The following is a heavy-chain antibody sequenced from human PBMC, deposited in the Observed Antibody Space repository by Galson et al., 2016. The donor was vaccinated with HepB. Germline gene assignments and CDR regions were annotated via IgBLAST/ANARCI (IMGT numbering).Heavy chain of an antibody. CDR1: GFTFSTSV. V-gene: IGHV3-30*10. J-gene: IGHJ4*02. Sequence: SLRLSCAASGFTFSTSVLHWVRQAPGKGLEWVALISNDGSIQYYTDSVKGRFTISRENSKTMLYLQMNNLTAEDTAIYFCSRSRTVVRGPRGGIEHWGQGTPVTVSS. D-gene: IGHD3-10*01. CDR2: ISNDGSIQ. CDR3: SRSRTVVRGPRGGIEH.